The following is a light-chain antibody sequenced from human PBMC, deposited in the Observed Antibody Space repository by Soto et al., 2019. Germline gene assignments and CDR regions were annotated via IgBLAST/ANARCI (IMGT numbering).Light chain of an antibody. Sequence: QSALTQPASVSGSLGQSITISCSGTRSDVGGFHYVSWYQQHPGKAPKVMIYEVTLRPSGISYRFSGTKSGSTASLTISGLRAEDEADYYCSSYTSSGTLIFGGGTKLTVL. V-gene: IGLV2-14*01. CDR1: RSDVGGFHY. CDR2: EVT. CDR3: SSYTSSGTLI. J-gene: IGLJ2*01.